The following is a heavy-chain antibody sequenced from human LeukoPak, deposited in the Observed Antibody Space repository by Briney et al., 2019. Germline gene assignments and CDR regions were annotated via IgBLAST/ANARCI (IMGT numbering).Heavy chain of an antibody. D-gene: IGHD3-9*01. CDR2: IRYDGSNK. V-gene: IGHV3-30*02. CDR1: GFTFSSYG. CDR3: AKGLEDFDWSIHFDY. Sequence: GGSLRLSCAASGFTFSSYGMHWVREAPGKGLEWVAFIRYDGSNKYYADSVKGRFTISRDNSKNTLYLQMNSLRAEDTAVYYCAKGLEDFDWSIHFDYWGQGTLVTVSS. J-gene: IGHJ4*02.